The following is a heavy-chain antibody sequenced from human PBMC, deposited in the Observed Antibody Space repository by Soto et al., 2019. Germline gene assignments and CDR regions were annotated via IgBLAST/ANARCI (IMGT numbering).Heavy chain of an antibody. V-gene: IGHV1-3*01. CDR2: INAGNGYT. CDR3: ATWTWLVPFDY. Sequence: QVQLVQSGAEVKKPGASVKVSCEASGYTFTSYVIHWVRQAPGQRLEWMGWINAGNGYTKYSQKFQGRVTITRDTSASTAYMELNSLRSEDTAVYYCATWTWLVPFDYWGQGTLVTVSS. D-gene: IGHD6-19*01. J-gene: IGHJ4*02. CDR1: GYTFTSYV.